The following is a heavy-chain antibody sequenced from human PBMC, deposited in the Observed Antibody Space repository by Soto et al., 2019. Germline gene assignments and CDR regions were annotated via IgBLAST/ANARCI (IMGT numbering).Heavy chain of an antibody. D-gene: IGHD5-12*01. J-gene: IGHJ4*02. Sequence: EVQLVESGGGLVQPGRSLRLSCAASGFNFDDYAMHWVRQAPGKGLEWVSGISWSSVTFDYADSVKGRFTISRDNAKNSLYLQMNSLRAEDTAFYYCAKDHDEDFGYGLDYFDYWGQGTLVTVSS. CDR3: AKDHDEDFGYGLDYFDY. CDR1: GFNFDDYA. V-gene: IGHV3-9*01. CDR2: ISWSSVTF.